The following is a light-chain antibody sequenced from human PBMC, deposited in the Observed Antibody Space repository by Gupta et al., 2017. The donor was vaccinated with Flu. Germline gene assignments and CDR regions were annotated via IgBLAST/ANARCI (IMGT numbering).Light chain of an antibody. Sequence: QSSLTHPRSASRFPGQSVTLSCTGTSSVVGGYNYVAWYHHHPGKAPKLMIYDVSKRPSGVPDRFSGSKSGNTASLTISGLQAEDEAEYYCYSYAGSDTLYVFGTGTKVTVL. CDR2: DVS. J-gene: IGLJ1*01. CDR1: SSVVGGYNY. V-gene: IGLV2-11*01. CDR3: YSYAGSDTLYV.